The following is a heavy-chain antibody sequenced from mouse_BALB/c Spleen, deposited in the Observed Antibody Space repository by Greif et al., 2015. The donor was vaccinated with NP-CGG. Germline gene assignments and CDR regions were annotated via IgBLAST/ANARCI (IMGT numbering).Heavy chain of an antibody. D-gene: IGHD1-1*01. CDR2: INPSTGYT. CDR3: ARSYEGYFDV. Sequence: VQLQQSGAELAKPGASVKMSCKASGYTFTSYWMHWVKQRPGQGLEWIGYINPSTGYTEYNQKFKDKATLTADKSSSTAYMQLSNLTSEDSAVYYCARSYEGYFDVWGAGTTVTVSS. V-gene: IGHV1-7*01. CDR1: GYTFTSYW. J-gene: IGHJ1*01.